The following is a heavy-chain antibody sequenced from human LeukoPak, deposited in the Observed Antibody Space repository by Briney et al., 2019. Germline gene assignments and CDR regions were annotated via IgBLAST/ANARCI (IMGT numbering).Heavy chain of an antibody. CDR2: INGSSSPI. CDR3: ARQIVVVTAFDY. V-gene: IGHV3-48*01. Sequence: GGSPRLSCAASGFRFSDYHMNWVRQAPGRGLEWLSYINGSSSPIFYADSVKGRFTISRDNSKNTLYLQMNSLRAEDTAVYYCARQIVVVTAFDYWGQGTLVTVSS. D-gene: IGHD3-22*01. CDR1: GFRFSDYH. J-gene: IGHJ4*02.